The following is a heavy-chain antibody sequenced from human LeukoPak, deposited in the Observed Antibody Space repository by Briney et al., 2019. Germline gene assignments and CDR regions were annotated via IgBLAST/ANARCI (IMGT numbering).Heavy chain of an antibody. V-gene: IGHV4-39*01. D-gene: IGHD5-24*01. J-gene: IGHJ3*02. CDR3: AREDGDNMDDAFDI. CDR1: GGSITTTSDY. CDR2: VYYGGTT. Sequence: PSETLSLTCTLSGGSITTTSDYWGWIRQPPGKGLEWIGSVYYGGTTYYSPSLKSRVTISVDTSKNQFSLRLRSVTAADTAVYYCAREDGDNMDDAFDIWGQGTLVSVSS.